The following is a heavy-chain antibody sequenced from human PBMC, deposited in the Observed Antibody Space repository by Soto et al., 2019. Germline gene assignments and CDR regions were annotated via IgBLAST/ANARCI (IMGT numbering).Heavy chain of an antibody. V-gene: IGHV4-59*01. CDR2: IYYSGST. D-gene: IGHD6-19*01. J-gene: IGHJ6*02. CDR3: ARRSQWHPWLGGMDV. CDR1: GGSISSYY. Sequence: QVQLQESGPGLVKPSETLSLTCTVSGGSISSYYWSWIRQPPGKGLEWIGYIYYSGSTNYNPSLKSRVTISVDTSKNQFSLKLSSVTAADTAVYYCARRSQWHPWLGGMDVWGQGTTVTVSS.